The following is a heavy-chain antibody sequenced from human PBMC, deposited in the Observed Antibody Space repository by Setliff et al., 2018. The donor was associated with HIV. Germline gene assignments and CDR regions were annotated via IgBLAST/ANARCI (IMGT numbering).Heavy chain of an antibody. J-gene: IGHJ4*02. D-gene: IGHD1-1*01. Sequence: ASVKVSCKASGYTFSNYGINWVRQAPGQGLEWMGWISAYNGNTKYAQKFRGRVTMTTDTSTSTAYMELRSLRSDDTAVYYCARRARESTALHSDWNDVLFFDYWGQGTLVTVSS. CDR3: ARRARESTALHSDWNDVLFFDY. CDR2: ISAYNGNT. V-gene: IGHV1-18*01. CDR1: GYTFSNYG.